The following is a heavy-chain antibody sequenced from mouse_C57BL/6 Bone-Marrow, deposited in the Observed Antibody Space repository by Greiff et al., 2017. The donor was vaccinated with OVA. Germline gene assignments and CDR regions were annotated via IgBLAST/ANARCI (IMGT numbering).Heavy chain of an antibody. D-gene: IGHD1-1*01. CDR2: INYDGSST. CDR1: GFTFSDYY. V-gene: IGHV5-16*01. CDR3: ARDGNYYGLDY. Sequence: EVQLVESEGGLVQPGSSMKLSCTASGFTFSDYYMAWVRQVPEKGLEWVANINYDGSSTYYLDSLKSRFIISRDNAKNILYLQMSSLKSEDTATYYCARDGNYYGLDYWGQGTTLTVSS. J-gene: IGHJ2*01.